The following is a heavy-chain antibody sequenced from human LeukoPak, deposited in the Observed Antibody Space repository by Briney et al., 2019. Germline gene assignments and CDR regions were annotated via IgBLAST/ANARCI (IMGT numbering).Heavy chain of an antibody. CDR3: ARERVYGSGSYSMDV. D-gene: IGHD3-10*01. J-gene: IGHJ6*02. CDR1: GGSISSYY. CDR2: IYYSGST. Sequence: SETLSLTCTVSGGSISSYYWSWIRQPPGKGLEWIGYIYYSGSTNYNPSLKSRVTISVDTSKNQFSLKLSSVTAADTAVYYCARERVYGSGSYSMDVWGQGTTVTVSS. V-gene: IGHV4-59*01.